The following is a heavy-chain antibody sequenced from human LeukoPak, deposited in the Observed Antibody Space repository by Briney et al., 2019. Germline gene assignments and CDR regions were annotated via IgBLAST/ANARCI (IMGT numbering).Heavy chain of an antibody. Sequence: GGSLRLSCAASGFTFSSYSMNWVRQAPGKGLEWVSSISSSSSYIYYADSVKGRFTISRDNAKNSLYLQMNSLRAEDTAVYYCARDSKGYYYDSSGYEFDYWGQGTLVTVSS. CDR2: ISSSSSYI. V-gene: IGHV3-21*01. D-gene: IGHD3-22*01. CDR3: ARDSKGYYYDSSGYEFDY. J-gene: IGHJ4*02. CDR1: GFTFSSYS.